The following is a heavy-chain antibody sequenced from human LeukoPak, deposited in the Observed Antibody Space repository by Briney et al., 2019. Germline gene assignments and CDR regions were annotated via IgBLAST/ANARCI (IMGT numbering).Heavy chain of an antibody. CDR1: GLTFSGSA. CDR3: AREMATSLGAFDI. Sequence: GGSLRLSCTASGLTFSGSAMHWVRQASGKGLEWVGRIRSKANSYATVYAASVKGRFTISRDDSKNTAYLQMNSLRAEDTAVYYCAREMATSLGAFDIWGQGTVVTVSS. D-gene: IGHD5-24*01. CDR2: IRSKANSYAT. J-gene: IGHJ3*02. V-gene: IGHV3-73*01.